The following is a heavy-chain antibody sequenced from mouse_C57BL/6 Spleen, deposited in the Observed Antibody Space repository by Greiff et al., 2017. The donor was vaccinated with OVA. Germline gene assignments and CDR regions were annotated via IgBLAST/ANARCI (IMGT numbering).Heavy chain of an antibody. J-gene: IGHJ1*03. D-gene: IGHD2-4*01. Sequence: QVQLQQPGAELVKPGASVKMSCKASGYTFTSYWITWVKQRPGQGLEWIGDIYPGSGSTNYNEKFKSKATLTVDTSSSTAYMQLSSLTSEDSAVYYCARGVITTRYCDVWGTGTTVTVSS. CDR1: GYTFTSYW. CDR2: IYPGSGST. CDR3: ARGVITTRYCDV. V-gene: IGHV1-55*01.